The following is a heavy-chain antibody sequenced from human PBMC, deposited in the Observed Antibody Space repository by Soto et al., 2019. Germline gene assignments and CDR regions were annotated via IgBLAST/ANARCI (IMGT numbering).Heavy chain of an antibody. CDR2: INADNGNT. Sequence: QVQLVQSGSEVKKPGASMKMSCETSGYTFTAYPIHWVRQAPGQGLEWMGWINADNGNTKYSQKFQGRVTITRDTSASTVCLDLSGLRTEDTAVYYCARGVRAPGVFPTGGVPLDVWGKGTTVIVSS. D-gene: IGHD7-27*01. CDR1: GYTFTAYP. J-gene: IGHJ6*04. V-gene: IGHV1-3*01. CDR3: ARGVRAPGVFPTGGVPLDV.